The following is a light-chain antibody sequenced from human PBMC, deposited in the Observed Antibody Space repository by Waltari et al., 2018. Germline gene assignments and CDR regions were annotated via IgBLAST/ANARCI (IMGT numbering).Light chain of an antibody. CDR2: EDS. V-gene: IGLV2-23*01. J-gene: IGLJ2*01. CDR1: SSDVGSYNL. Sequence: QSALTQPASVSGSPGQSITISCTGTSSDVGSYNLVSWYQQHPGKFPKLMIYEDSKRPSRLSNRFSGSKSGNTASLRITGLQAEDEADYYCCSYAAGGSSVLFGGGTKLTVL. CDR3: CSYAAGGSSVL.